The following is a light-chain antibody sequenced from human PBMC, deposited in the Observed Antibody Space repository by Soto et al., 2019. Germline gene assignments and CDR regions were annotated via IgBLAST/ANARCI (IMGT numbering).Light chain of an antibody. CDR2: GAS. Sequence: EIVLTQSTGTLSLSPGERATLSCRASQSVNSNFLAWYQQKPGQAPRLLIYGASSRATGIPDRFSGSGSGTEFTLTISSLQSEDFALYYCQQYHNWPLTFGGGSKVDIK. J-gene: IGKJ4*01. V-gene: IGKV3D-15*01. CDR3: QQYHNWPLT. CDR1: QSVNSN.